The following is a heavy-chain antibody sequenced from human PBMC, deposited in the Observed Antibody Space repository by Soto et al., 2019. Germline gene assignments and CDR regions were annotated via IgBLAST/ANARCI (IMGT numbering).Heavy chain of an antibody. CDR2: IYHSGST. Sequence: QLQLQESGPGLVKPSETLSLTCTVSGGSISSTGFYWGWIRQPPGKGLEWIGTIYHSGSTYYNPSLKSRVTISVDTSNNQFSLKLSSVTAADTAFYYCARRSGYCSGDSCYLRFDYWGQGTLVTVSS. CDR1: GGSISSTGFY. CDR3: ARRSGYCSGDSCYLRFDY. D-gene: IGHD2-15*01. V-gene: IGHV4-39*01. J-gene: IGHJ4*02.